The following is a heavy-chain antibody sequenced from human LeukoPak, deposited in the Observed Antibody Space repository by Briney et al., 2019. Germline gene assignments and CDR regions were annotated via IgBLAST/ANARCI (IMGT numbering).Heavy chain of an antibody. J-gene: IGHJ3*02. CDR1: GGSISSSSYY. CDR2: IYYSGST. V-gene: IGHV4-39*01. Sequence: KPSETLSLTCTVSGGSISSSSYYWGWIRQPPGKGLEWIGSIYYSGSTYYNPSLKSRVTISVDTSKNQFFLKLSSVTAADTAVYYCARQSGYYSVDAFDIWGQGTMVTVSS. D-gene: IGHD3-22*01. CDR3: ARQSGYYSVDAFDI.